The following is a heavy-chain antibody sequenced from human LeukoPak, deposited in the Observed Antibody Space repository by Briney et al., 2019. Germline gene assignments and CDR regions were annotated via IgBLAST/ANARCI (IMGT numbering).Heavy chain of an antibody. CDR2: IYYSGST. J-gene: IGHJ4*02. Sequence: TASETLSLTCTVSGGSISSYYWSWIRQPPGKGLEWIEYIYYSGSTNYNPSLKSRVTISVDTSKNQFSLKLSSVTAADTAVYYCARGILSVAYFDYWGQGTLVTVSS. CDR1: GGSISSYY. V-gene: IGHV4-59*01. D-gene: IGHD6-19*01. CDR3: ARGILSVAYFDY.